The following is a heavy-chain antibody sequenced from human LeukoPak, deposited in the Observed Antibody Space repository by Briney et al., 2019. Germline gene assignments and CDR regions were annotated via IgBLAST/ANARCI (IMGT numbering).Heavy chain of an antibody. J-gene: IGHJ4*02. CDR3: ARWTTNFDY. V-gene: IGHV3-23*01. D-gene: IGHD4-17*01. Sequence: GGSLRLSCAASGFTFSSYAMTWVRQAPGKGLEWVSHISGSGGSTYYADSVKGRFAISRDNSENTVYLQMNSLRAEDTAVYYCARWTTNFDYWGQGTLVTVSS. CDR1: GFTFSSYA. CDR2: ISGSGGST.